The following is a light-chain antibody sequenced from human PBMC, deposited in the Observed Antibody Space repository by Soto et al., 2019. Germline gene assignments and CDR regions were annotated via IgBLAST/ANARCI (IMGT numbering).Light chain of an antibody. CDR3: KQYNNWPPL. Sequence: EIVMTQSPATLSVSPGERTTLCCSASQSVSSNLAWYQQKPGQAHRLLIYSASTRATGIPARFSGSGSGTEFTLTIRSLKSEDFAVYYCKQYNNWPPLFGQGTKVEIK. CDR2: SAS. J-gene: IGKJ1*01. CDR1: QSVSSN. V-gene: IGKV3-15*01.